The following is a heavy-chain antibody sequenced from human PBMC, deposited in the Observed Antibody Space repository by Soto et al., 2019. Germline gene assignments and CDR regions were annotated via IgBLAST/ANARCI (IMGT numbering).Heavy chain of an antibody. CDR3: AREGKYCSSTSCYTYRDYYYGMDV. D-gene: IGHD2-2*02. Sequence: GGSLRLSCAASGFTVSSNYMSWVRQAPGKGLEWVSVIYSGGSTYYADSVKGRFTISRDNSKNTLYLQMNSLRAEDTAVYYCAREGKYCSSTSCYTYRDYYYGMDVWGQGTTVTVSS. J-gene: IGHJ6*02. V-gene: IGHV3-53*01. CDR1: GFTVSSNY. CDR2: IYSGGST.